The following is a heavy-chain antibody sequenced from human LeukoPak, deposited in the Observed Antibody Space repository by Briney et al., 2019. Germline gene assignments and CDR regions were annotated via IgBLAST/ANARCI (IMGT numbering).Heavy chain of an antibody. D-gene: IGHD2-8*02. J-gene: IGHJ3*02. CDR2: INTNTGNP. V-gene: IGHV7-4-1*02. Sequence: ASVKVSCKASGYTFTSYAMNWVRQAPGQGLEWMGCINTNTGNPTYAQGFTGRFVFSLDTSVSTAYLQISSLKAEDTAVYYCAGKIAWWALDIWGQGTMVTVSS. CDR1: GYTFTSYA. CDR3: AGKIAWWALDI.